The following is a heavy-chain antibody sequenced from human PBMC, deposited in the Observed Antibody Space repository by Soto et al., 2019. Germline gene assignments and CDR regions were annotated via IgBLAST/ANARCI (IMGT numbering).Heavy chain of an antibody. D-gene: IGHD3-10*01. J-gene: IGHJ4*02. CDR1: GYTFTSYG. Sequence: QVQLVQSGAEVKKPGASVKVSCKASGYTFTSYGISWVRQAPGQGLEWMGWISAYNGNTNYVQKLQGRVTMTTDTSTSTAYMELRSLRFDDTAVYYCARVYRITMVRGELSEYWGQGTLVTVSS. CDR2: ISAYNGNT. CDR3: ARVYRITMVRGELSEY. V-gene: IGHV1-18*01.